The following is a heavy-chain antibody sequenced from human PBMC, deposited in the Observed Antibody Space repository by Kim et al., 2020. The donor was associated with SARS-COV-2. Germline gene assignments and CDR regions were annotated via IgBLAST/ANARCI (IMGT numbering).Heavy chain of an antibody. CDR1: GFTFSSYG. CDR3: AKGKGSSGYYYSDY. D-gene: IGHD3-22*01. V-gene: IGHV3-30*18. J-gene: IGHJ4*02. Sequence: GGSLRLSCAASGFTFSSYGMHWVRQAPGKGLEWVAVISYDGSNKYYADSVKGRFTISRDNSKNTLYLQMNSLRAEDTAVYYCAKGKGSSGYYYSDYWGQGTLVTVSS. CDR2: ISYDGSNK.